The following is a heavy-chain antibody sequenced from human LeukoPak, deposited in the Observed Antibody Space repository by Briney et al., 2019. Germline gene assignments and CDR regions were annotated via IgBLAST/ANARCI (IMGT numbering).Heavy chain of an antibody. CDR2: IYPGDSDT. CDR1: GYSFTKYW. V-gene: IGHV5-51*01. J-gene: IGHJ4*02. D-gene: IGHD3-16*01. CDR3: ARQMGERGNFDY. Sequence: GESLKIYYKGAGYSFTKYWIGWVRQMPGKGLAWMGIIYPGDSDTRYSPSFQGQVTISADKSISTAYLQWSSLKASDTAMYYCARQMGERGNFDYWGQGTLVTVSS.